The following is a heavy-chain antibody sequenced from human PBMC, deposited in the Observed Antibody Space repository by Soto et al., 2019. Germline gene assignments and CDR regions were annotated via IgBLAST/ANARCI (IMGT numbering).Heavy chain of an antibody. V-gene: IGHV4-34*01. CDR2: INHSGST. CDR3: ARVGSAAGIYYYYGMDV. Sequence: SETLSLTCAVYGGSFSGYYWSWIRQPPGKGLEWIGEINHSGSTNYNPSLKSRVTISVDTSKNQFSLKLSSVTAADTAVYYCARVGSAAGIYYYYGMDVWGQGTTVTVSS. D-gene: IGHD6-13*01. CDR1: GGSFSGYY. J-gene: IGHJ6*02.